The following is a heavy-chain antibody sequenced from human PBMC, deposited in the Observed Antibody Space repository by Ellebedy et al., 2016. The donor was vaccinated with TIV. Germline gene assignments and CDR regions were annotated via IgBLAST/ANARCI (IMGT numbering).Heavy chain of an antibody. D-gene: IGHD6-19*01. CDR2: KRFAGRNE. J-gene: IGHJ4*02. CDR1: GFSFSTYG. CDR3: TRGTNTPPGEVAGTGFDC. Sequence: PGGSLRLSCVASGFSFSTYGMHWVRQAQGKGLEWVAFKRFAGRNEYNGDSVKGRFIISRDASKNTLYLQMNRLRAEETAMYYCTRGTNTPPGEVAGTGFDCWGQGTLVIVSS. V-gene: IGHV3-30*02.